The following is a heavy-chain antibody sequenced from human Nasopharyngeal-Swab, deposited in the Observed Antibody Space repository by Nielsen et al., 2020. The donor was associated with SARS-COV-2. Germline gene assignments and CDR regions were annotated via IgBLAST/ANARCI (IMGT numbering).Heavy chain of an antibody. J-gene: IGHJ4*02. CDR3: ATGGYTFAY. Sequence: GESLKISCAVSEFPLSRYWITWVRQAPGKGPEWVANINQDGSEKYYVDSVKGRFTISRDNAKNSLYPQMNSLRAEDTAVYYCATGGYTFAYWGQGTLVTVSS. CDR2: INQDGSEK. V-gene: IGHV3-7*01. CDR1: EFPLSRYW. D-gene: IGHD5-18*01.